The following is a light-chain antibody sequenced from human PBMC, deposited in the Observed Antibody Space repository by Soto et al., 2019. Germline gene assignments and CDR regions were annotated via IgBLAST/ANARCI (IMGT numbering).Light chain of an antibody. CDR1: QSVSSY. J-gene: IGKJ5*01. V-gene: IGKV3-11*01. CDR3: QQRSNWPLIT. Sequence: EIVLTQSPATLCLSPGERATLSCRASQSVSSYLAWYQQKPGQAPRLLIYDASNRATGIPARFSGSGSGTDFTLTISSLEPEDFAVYYCQQRSNWPLITFGQGTRLEI. CDR2: DAS.